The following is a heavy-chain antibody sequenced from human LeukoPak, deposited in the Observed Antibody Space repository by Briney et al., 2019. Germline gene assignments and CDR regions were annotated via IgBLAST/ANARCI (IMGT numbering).Heavy chain of an antibody. CDR3: ARDPGDY. CDR2: ISSSSSAI. Sequence: GGSLRLPCAASGFTFSTYTMNWVRQAPGKGLEWVSYISSSSSAIFYADSVKGRFTISRDNAENSLYLQMNSLRDEDTAVYFCARDPGDYWGQGTPVTVSS. J-gene: IGHJ4*02. D-gene: IGHD3-10*01. CDR1: GFTFSTYT. V-gene: IGHV3-48*02.